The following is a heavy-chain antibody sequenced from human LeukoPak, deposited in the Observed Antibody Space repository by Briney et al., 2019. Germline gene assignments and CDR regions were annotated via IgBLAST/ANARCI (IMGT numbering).Heavy chain of an antibody. CDR1: GGTSSNYA. CDR3: ARGAYCGGNCYSLYYYYYGMDV. J-gene: IGHJ6*02. D-gene: IGHD2-21*01. Sequence: SVKVSCKASGGTSSNYAINWLRPAPGQGLEWMGGIIPILGTPKYAQTFQDRVTITADESTSIAYMELSSLRSEDTAVYYCARGAYCGGNCYSLYYYYYGMDVWGQGTTVTVSS. V-gene: IGHV1-69*01. CDR2: IIPILGTP.